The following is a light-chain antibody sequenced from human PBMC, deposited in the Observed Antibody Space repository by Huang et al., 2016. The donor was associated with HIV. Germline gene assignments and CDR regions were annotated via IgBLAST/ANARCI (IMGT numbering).Light chain of an antibody. CDR3: QQYNSYSPGYT. CDR1: QSISSW. J-gene: IGKJ2*01. Sequence: DIQMTQSPSTLSAFVGDRVTITCRASQSISSWLAWYQQKPGKAPKLLIYKASSLERGVPSRFSGSGSGTEFTLTNSSLQPDDFATYYCQQYNSYSPGYTFGQGTKLEIK. V-gene: IGKV1-5*03. CDR2: KAS.